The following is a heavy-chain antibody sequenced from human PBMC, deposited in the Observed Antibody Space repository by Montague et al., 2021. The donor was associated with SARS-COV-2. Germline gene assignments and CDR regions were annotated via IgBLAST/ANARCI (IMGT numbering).Heavy chain of an antibody. CDR1: GGPISRSSYY. V-gene: IGHV4-31*03. CDR2: IYYSGSS. Sequence: ILSLTCSVSGGPISRSSYYWGWIRQHPRKGLEFIGYIYYSGSSFYNPSLKSRLTISVDTSKNRFSLRLSSVTAADTAIYFCASQSGSYYNYFDLWGQGTLVTVSS. CDR3: ASQSGSYYNYFDL. J-gene: IGHJ4*02. D-gene: IGHD1-26*01.